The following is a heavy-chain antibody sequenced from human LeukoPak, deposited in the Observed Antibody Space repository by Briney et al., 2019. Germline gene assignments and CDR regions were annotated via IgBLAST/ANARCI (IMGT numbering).Heavy chain of an antibody. CDR2: TWYDGSNK. Sequence: PGGSLRLSCAASGFTFSSYGMHWVRQAPGKGLEWVAVTWYDGSNKYYADSVKGRFTISRDNSKNTLYLQMNSLRAEDTAVYYCAMDTAMALAYWGQGTLVTVSS. V-gene: IGHV3-33*01. CDR1: GFTFSSYG. D-gene: IGHD5-18*01. CDR3: AMDTAMALAY. J-gene: IGHJ4*02.